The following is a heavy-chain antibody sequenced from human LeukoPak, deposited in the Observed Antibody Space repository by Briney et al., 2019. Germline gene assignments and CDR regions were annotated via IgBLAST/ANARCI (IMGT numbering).Heavy chain of an antibody. Sequence: GRSLRLSCAASGFTFSNSAMHWVRQAPGKGLEWVAVFSRDGINKYYADSVKGRFTISRDNSKSMFYLQMNSLRTEDTALYYCATGKIDASGYDFMLPYWGQGTLVTVSS. CDR3: ATGKIDASGYDFMLPY. CDR1: GFTFSNSA. V-gene: IGHV3-30*01. J-gene: IGHJ4*02. D-gene: IGHD5-12*01. CDR2: FSRDGINK.